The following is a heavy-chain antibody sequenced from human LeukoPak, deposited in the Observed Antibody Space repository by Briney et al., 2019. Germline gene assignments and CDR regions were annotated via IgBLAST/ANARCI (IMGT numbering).Heavy chain of an antibody. D-gene: IGHD4-23*01. CDR2: IKPDGSVK. Sequence: GGSLRLSCAASRFTFSNYWMSWVGQAPEKGRRWLTNIKPDGSVKQYVVAMKGRFTISRDNAKNSLYLQMNSLRAEDTAVYYCARDRDDGGFEYWGQGTLVTVSS. CDR1: RFTFSNYW. J-gene: IGHJ4*02. CDR3: ARDRDDGGFEY. V-gene: IGHV3-7*01.